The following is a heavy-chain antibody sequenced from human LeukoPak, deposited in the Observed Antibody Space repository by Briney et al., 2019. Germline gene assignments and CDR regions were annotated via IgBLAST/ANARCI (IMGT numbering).Heavy chain of an antibody. CDR3: ARRKWFGEFMSAFDI. D-gene: IGHD3-10*01. CDR1: GFTFSDYY. J-gene: IGHJ3*02. V-gene: IGHV3-11*01. Sequence: GGSLRLSCAASGFTFSDYYMSWIRQAPGKGLEWVSYISSSGSTIYYADSVKGRFTISRDNAKNSLYLQMNSLRAEDTAVYYCARRKWFGEFMSAFDIWGQGTMVTVSS. CDR2: ISSSGSTI.